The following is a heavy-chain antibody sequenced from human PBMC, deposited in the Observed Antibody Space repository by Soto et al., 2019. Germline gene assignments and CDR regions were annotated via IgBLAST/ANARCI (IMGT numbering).Heavy chain of an antibody. CDR3: AREVVTTEWYFDN. Sequence: QVQLMESGGGVAQPGGSLRLSYVTSGFTFSRYSMHWFRQAPGKGLEWVAVTSDDGNTTFYANSVQGRFTISRDNSKNTLFLQMNSLRPEDSAVYYCAREVVTTEWYFDNWGQGILVTVSS. CDR2: TSDDGNTT. CDR1: GFTFSRYS. D-gene: IGHD1-1*01. J-gene: IGHJ4*02. V-gene: IGHV3-30-3*01.